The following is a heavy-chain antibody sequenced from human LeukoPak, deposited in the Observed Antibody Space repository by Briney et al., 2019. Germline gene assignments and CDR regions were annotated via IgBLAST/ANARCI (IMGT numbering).Heavy chain of an antibody. D-gene: IGHD1-26*01. CDR3: ATDYTPYVGASAD. CDR2: ISYDGSNK. Sequence: GGSLRLSCAASGFTFSSYAMHWVRQAPGKGLEWVAVISYDGSNKYYADSVKGRFTISRDNSKNTLYLQMNSLRAEDTAIYYCATDYTPYVGASADWGQGTLVTVSS. CDR1: GFTFSSYA. J-gene: IGHJ4*02. V-gene: IGHV3-30-3*01.